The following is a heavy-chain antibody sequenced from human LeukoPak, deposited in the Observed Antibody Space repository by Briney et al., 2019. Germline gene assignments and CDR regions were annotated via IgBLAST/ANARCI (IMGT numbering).Heavy chain of an antibody. J-gene: IGHJ3*02. CDR1: GGSISSSSYY. Sequence: SETLSLTCTVSGGSISSSSYYWGWIRQPPGKGLEWIGSIYYSGSTYYNPSLKSRVTISVDTSKNQFSLKLSSVTAADTAVYYCARPGANCSGGSCYGAFDIWGQGTMVTVSS. D-gene: IGHD2-15*01. V-gene: IGHV4-39*07. CDR2: IYYSGST. CDR3: ARPGANCSGGSCYGAFDI.